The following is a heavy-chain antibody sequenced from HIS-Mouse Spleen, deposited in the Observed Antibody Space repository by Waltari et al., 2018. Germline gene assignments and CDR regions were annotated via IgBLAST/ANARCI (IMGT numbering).Heavy chain of an antibody. CDR3: ARDRGGYSGYDRGTAFDI. CDR1: GCSLSSSSYY. Sequence: QLQLQESGPGLVKPSETLSLTCTVSGCSLSSSSYYWGWIRQPPGKGLEWIGSIYYSGSTYYNPSLKSRVTISVDTSKNQFSLKLSSVTAADTAVYYCARDRGGYSGYDRGTAFDIWGQGTMVTVSS. J-gene: IGHJ3*02. V-gene: IGHV4-39*07. D-gene: IGHD5-12*01. CDR2: IYYSGST.